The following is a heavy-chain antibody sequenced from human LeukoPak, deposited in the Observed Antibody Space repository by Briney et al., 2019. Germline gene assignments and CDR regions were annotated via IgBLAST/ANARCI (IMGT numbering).Heavy chain of an antibody. V-gene: IGHV3-53*01. Sequence: PGGSLRLSCAASGFTVSSNYMSWVRQAPGKGLEWVSVIYSGGSTYYEDSVKGRFTISRDNSKNTLYLQMNSLRAEDTAVYYCARAAVQEDYFDYWGQGTLVTVSS. CDR1: GFTVSSNY. J-gene: IGHJ4*02. CDR2: IYSGGST. CDR3: ARAAVQEDYFDY. D-gene: IGHD6-6*01.